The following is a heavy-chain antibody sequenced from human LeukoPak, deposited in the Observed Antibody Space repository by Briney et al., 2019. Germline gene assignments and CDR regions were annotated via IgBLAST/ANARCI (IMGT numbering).Heavy chain of an antibody. D-gene: IGHD4-23*01. Sequence: PGGSLRLSCSASGFIFSTYTMYWVRQPPGKGLEWIGEIYHSGNTNYNPSLKSRVTMSVDKSKNQFSLNLNSVTAADTAVYYCARNGGNSDFDYWGQGTLVTVSS. CDR1: GFIFSTYT. CDR3: ARNGGNSDFDY. V-gene: IGHV4-4*02. CDR2: IYHSGNT. J-gene: IGHJ4*02.